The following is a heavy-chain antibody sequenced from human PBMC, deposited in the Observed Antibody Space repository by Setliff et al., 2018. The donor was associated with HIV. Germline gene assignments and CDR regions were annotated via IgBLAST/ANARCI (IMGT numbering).Heavy chain of an antibody. D-gene: IGHD4-17*01. CDR2: ISPNFGHT. Sequence: ASVKVSCKASGYTFTTYGISWVRQAPGHGLEWMGWISPNFGHTNYAQNFLGRVTITRDTSASTAYMELSSLRSEDTAVYYCARGHDYGDSYFDYWGQGTLVTVSS. CDR3: ARGHDYGDSYFDY. V-gene: IGHV1-18*01. J-gene: IGHJ4*02. CDR1: GYTFTTYG.